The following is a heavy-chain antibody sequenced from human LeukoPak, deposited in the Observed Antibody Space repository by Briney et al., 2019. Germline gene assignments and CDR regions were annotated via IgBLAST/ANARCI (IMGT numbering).Heavy chain of an antibody. D-gene: IGHD6-25*01. CDR3: ARSNGKTIAAVSSGFDP. J-gene: IGHJ5*02. Sequence: SETLSLTCTVSGGSISSYYWSWIRQPPGKGLEWVGYIYYSGSTNYNPSLKSRVTISVDTSKNQFSLKLSSETAADTAVYYCARSNGKTIAAVSSGFDPWGQGTLVTVSS. V-gene: IGHV4-59*01. CDR2: IYYSGST. CDR1: GGSISSYY.